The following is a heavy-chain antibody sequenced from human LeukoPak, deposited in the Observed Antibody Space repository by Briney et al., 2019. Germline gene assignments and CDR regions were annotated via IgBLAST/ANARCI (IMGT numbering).Heavy chain of an antibody. CDR1: GSTFSSYG. D-gene: IGHD6-13*01. J-gene: IGHJ4*02. CDR3: ARDGTYSSSWYPR. Sequence: GGSLRLSCAASGSTFSSYGMHWVRQAPGKGLEWVAVIWYDGSNKYYADSVKGRFTISRDNSKNTLYLQMNSLRAEDTAVYYCARDGTYSSSWYPRWGQGTWSPSPQ. V-gene: IGHV3-33*01. CDR2: IWYDGSNK.